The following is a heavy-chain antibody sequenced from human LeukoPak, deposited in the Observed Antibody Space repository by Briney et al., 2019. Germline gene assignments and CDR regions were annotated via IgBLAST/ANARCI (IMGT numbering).Heavy chain of an antibody. CDR3: ARDQGSSWYRWGFDP. D-gene: IGHD6-13*01. CDR2: IIPIFGTA. Sequence: SVKVSCKASGGTFSSYAISWVRQAPGQGLEWMGGIIPIFGTANYAQKFQGRVTITTDESTSTAYMELSSLRSDDTAVYYCARDQGSSWYRWGFDPWGQGTLVTVSS. V-gene: IGHV1-69*05. J-gene: IGHJ5*02. CDR1: GGTFSSYA.